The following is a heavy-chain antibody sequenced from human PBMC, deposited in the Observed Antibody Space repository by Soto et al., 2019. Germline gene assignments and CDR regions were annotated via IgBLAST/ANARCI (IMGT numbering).Heavy chain of an antibody. V-gene: IGHV3-23*01. D-gene: IGHD4-17*01. CDR3: ATVFYGVYDAFDI. CDR2: ISGSGGST. Sequence: EVQLLESGGGLVQPGGSLRLSCAASGFTFSSYAMSWVRQAPGKGLEWVSAISGSGGSTYYADSVKGRFTISRDNSKKTVYLQMNSLRGEDTAVYYCATVFYGVYDAFDIWGQGTMVTVSS. CDR1: GFTFSSYA. J-gene: IGHJ3*02.